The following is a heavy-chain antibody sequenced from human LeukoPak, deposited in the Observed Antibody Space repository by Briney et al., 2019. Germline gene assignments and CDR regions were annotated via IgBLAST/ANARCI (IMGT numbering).Heavy chain of an antibody. CDR1: GYTFTSYG. D-gene: IGHD2-2*01. V-gene: IGHV1-69*05. J-gene: IGHJ3*02. CDR2: IIPIFGTA. Sequence: SVKVSCKASGYTFTSYGISWVRQAPGQGLEWMGGIIPIFGTANYAQKFQGRVTITTDESTSTAYMELSSLRSEDTAVYYCARDSVADIVVVPAANAWNYGAFDIWGQGTMVTVSS. CDR3: ARDSVADIVVVPAANAWNYGAFDI.